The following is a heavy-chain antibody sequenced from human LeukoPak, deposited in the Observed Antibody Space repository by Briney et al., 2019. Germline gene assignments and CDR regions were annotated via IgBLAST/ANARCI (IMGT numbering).Heavy chain of an antibody. J-gene: IGHJ4*02. V-gene: IGHV1-69*01. CDR3: ARGPDYDYVWGSYRYKTYFDY. CDR1: GGTFSSYA. CDR2: IIPISGTA. Sequence: GASVKVSCKASGGTFSSYAISWVRQAPGQGLEWMGGIIPISGTANYAQKFQGRVTITADESTSTAYMELSSLRSEDTAVYYCARGPDYDYVWGSYRYKTYFDYWGQGTLVTVSS. D-gene: IGHD3-16*02.